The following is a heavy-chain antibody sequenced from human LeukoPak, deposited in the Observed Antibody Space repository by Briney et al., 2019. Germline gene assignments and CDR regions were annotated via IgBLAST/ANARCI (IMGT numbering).Heavy chain of an antibody. CDR2: MLYSGST. D-gene: IGHD3-16*02. V-gene: IGHV4-59*08. J-gene: IGHJ4*02. CDR1: GASISDYY. Sequence: SETLSLTCTVSGASISDYYWSWIRQSPGKGLEWIGYMLYSGSTNQNPSLRSRVTISVDTSKNQVSLKLSSVTAADTAVYYCARSDIWGSYRFLDYWGQGALVTVSS. CDR3: ARSDIWGSYRFLDY.